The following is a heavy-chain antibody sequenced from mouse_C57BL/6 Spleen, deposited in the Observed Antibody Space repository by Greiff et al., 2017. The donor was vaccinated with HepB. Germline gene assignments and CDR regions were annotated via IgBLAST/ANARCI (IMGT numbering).Heavy chain of an antibody. Sequence: QVQLQQSGAELVMPGASVKLSCKASGYTFTSYWMHWVKQRPGQGLEWIGEIDPSDSYTNYNQKFKGKSTLTVDKSSSTAYMQLSSLTSEDSAVYYCARVRLRYAMDYWGQGTSVTVSS. D-gene: IGHD2-4*01. CDR3: ARVRLRYAMDY. V-gene: IGHV1-69*01. J-gene: IGHJ4*01. CDR2: IDPSDSYT. CDR1: GYTFTSYW.